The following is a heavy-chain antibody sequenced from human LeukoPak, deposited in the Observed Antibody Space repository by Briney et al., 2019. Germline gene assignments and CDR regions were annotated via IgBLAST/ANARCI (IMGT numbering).Heavy chain of an antibody. J-gene: IGHJ3*02. D-gene: IGHD6-25*01. CDR1: GFTFSSYI. CDR2: ISGSGGST. CDR3: ATRIEADLWAFDI. Sequence: PGGSLRLSCAASGFTFSSYIMTWVRQAPGKGLEWVSAISGSGGSTSYADSVKGWSTISRDNSKNTLFLQMNSLRAEDTAVYYCATRIEADLWAFDIWGQGRNLTDSS. V-gene: IGHV3-23*01.